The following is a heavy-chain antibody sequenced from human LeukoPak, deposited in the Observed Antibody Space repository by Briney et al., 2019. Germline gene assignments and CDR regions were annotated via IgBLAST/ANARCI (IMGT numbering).Heavy chain of an antibody. J-gene: IGHJ4*02. D-gene: IGHD3-22*01. Sequence: ASVKVSFKASGYTFTGYYIHWVRQAPGQGLEWMGWINRNSGGTNFAQRIQGRVTMTRETSISTAYMELSRLRSDDTAVYYCSTTSGYYSPFDYWGQGTLVTVSS. CDR3: STTSGYYSPFDY. CDR2: INRNSGGT. CDR1: GYTFTGYY. V-gene: IGHV1-2*02.